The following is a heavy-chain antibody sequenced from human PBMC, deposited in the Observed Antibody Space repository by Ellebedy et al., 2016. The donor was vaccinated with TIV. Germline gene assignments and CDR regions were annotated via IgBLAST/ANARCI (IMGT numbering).Heavy chain of an antibody. CDR1: GYTFSDYY. Sequence: AASVKVSCKASGYTFSDYYMHWVRQAPGQGLEWMAMINPNSGGTNYAQKFQGRVTMTRDTSTTTFYLGLNRLRSDDRAVYYCARDEGGGGDLSDYWGQGTLVTVSP. D-gene: IGHD2-21*02. V-gene: IGHV1-2*02. J-gene: IGHJ4*02. CDR2: INPNSGGT. CDR3: ARDEGGGGDLSDY.